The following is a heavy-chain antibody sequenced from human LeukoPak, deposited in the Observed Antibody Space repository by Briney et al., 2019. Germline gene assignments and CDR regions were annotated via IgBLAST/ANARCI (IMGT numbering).Heavy chain of an antibody. J-gene: IGHJ4*02. V-gene: IGHV3-74*03. Sequence: PGGSLRLSCAASGFTFRNHWMHWVRQTPGKGLVWVSRISSDGSSTTYADSVKGRFTISRDNAKNTLYLQMNNLRAEDTAMYYCARDQRATGRPDIAYWGQGTLVIVSS. CDR1: GFTFRNHW. D-gene: IGHD6-6*01. CDR3: ARDQRATGRPDIAY. CDR2: ISSDGSST.